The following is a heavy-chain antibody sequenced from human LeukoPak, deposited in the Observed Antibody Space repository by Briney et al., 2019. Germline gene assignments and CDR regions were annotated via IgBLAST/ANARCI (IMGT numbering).Heavy chain of an antibody. V-gene: IGHV3-43D*03. J-gene: IGHJ4*02. CDR1: GFTFDDYA. CDR2: ITWDGITT. Sequence: GGSLRLSCAASGFTFDDYAMHWVRQAPGKGLEWVSLITWDGITTYYADPVKGRFTISRDNAKNSLYLQMNSLRAEDTAVYYCARDVYGDSPFTPYYFDYWGQGTLVTVSS. CDR3: ARDVYGDSPFTPYYFDY. D-gene: IGHD4-17*01.